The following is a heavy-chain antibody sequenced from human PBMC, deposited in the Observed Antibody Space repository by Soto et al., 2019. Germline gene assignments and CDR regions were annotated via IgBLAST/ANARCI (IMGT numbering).Heavy chain of an antibody. CDR2: ISYDGSNK. D-gene: IGHD2-15*01. V-gene: IGHV3-30-3*01. Sequence: GGSLRLSCAASGFTFSSYAMHWVRQAPGKGLEWVAVISYDGSNKYYADSVKGRFTISRDNSKNTLYLQMNSLRAEDTAVYYRARDPQDIVVWTFDYWGQGTLVTVSS. CDR1: GFTFSSYA. CDR3: ARDPQDIVVWTFDY. J-gene: IGHJ4*02.